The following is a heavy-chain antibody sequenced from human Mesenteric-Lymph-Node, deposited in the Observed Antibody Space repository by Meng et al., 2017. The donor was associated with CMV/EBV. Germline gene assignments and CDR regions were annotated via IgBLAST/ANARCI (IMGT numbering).Heavy chain of an antibody. CDR1: VGSLSTSSDY. Sequence: SISSVGSLSTSSDYWGWFPPPPAKRLECLGSIHYIWSTYSTPSLMIRVTISVYTSKNQFYLNLSSVTAADTAVYYCAIHEGSVVDPWGQGTLVTVSS. CDR2: IHYIWST. D-gene: IGHD2-21*01. J-gene: IGHJ5*02. CDR3: AIHEGSVVDP. V-gene: IGHV4-39*01.